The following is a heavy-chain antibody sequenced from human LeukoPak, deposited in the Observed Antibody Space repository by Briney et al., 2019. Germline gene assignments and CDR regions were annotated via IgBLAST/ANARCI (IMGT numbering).Heavy chain of an antibody. CDR3: ARGDYPSDFDY. Sequence: PSETLSLTCAVYGGSFSGYYWSWIRQPPGKGLEWIGYIYYSGSTNYNPSLKSRVTISVDTSKNQFSLKLSSVTAADTAVYYCARGDYPSDFDYWGQGTLVTVSS. CDR1: GGSFSGYY. J-gene: IGHJ4*02. CDR2: IYYSGST. D-gene: IGHD4-17*01. V-gene: IGHV4-59*01.